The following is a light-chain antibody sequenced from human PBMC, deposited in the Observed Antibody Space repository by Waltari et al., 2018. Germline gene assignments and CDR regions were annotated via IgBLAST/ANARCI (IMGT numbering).Light chain of an antibody. CDR3: QQYDSYPYT. V-gene: IGKV1-5*03. CDR1: QSISTW. Sequence: DIQMTQSPSTLSASAGDRVTITCRASQSISTWLAWYQQKPGKAPRLLIYKTSDLENGVPSRFSGSGSVTEVTLSISSLQPDDLATYVCQQYDSYPYTFGQGTKLEI. CDR2: KTS. J-gene: IGKJ2*01.